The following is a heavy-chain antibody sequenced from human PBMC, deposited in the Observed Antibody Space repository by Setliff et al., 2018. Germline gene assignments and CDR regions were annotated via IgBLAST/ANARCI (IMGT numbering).Heavy chain of an antibody. V-gene: IGHV7-4-1*02. CDR2: INTNTGNP. Sequence: ASVKVSCKASGYTFTTYAMGWMRQAPGQRLEWMGWINTNTGNPSCAQGFTGRFVFSLDTSVSTAYLQISSLKPEDTAVYHCARASRFGTVKWRGDYYMDVWGKGTTITVSS. CDR1: GYTFTTYA. CDR3: ARASRFGTVKWRGDYYMDV. J-gene: IGHJ6*03. D-gene: IGHD3-10*01.